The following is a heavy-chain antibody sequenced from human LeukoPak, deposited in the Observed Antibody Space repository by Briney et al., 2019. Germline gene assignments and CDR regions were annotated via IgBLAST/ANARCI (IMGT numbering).Heavy chain of an antibody. CDR2: IHASGST. Sequence: SETLSLTCTVSGGSISSYYWTWIRQPAGKGPEWIGRIHASGSTNYNPSLKSRVNMSVDTSKNQFSLKLNSVTAADTAVYYCARVTDPRYNWFDPWGQGALVTVSS. V-gene: IGHV4-4*07. D-gene: IGHD2-21*02. CDR3: ARVTDPRYNWFDP. CDR1: GGSISSYY. J-gene: IGHJ5*02.